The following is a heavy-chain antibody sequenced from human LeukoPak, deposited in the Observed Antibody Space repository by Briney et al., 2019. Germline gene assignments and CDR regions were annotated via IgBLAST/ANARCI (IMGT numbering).Heavy chain of an antibody. V-gene: IGHV3-23*01. D-gene: IGHD6-13*01. CDR2: ISGSGGST. CDR3: AKAEYSSSWYDPGFDY. CDR1: GFTFSSYA. J-gene: IGHJ4*02. Sequence: GGSLRLSCAASGFTFSSYAMSWVRQAPGKGLEWVSAISGSGGSTYYADSVKGRFTISRDNSKNTLYLQMNSLRAEDTAVYYCAKAEYSSSWYDPGFDYWGQGTLVTVPS.